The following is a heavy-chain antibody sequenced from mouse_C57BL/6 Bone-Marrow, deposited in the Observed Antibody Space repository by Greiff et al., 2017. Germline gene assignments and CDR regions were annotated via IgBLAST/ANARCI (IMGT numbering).Heavy chain of an antibody. V-gene: IGHV1-52*01. J-gene: IGHJ4*01. CDR3: ARYGDDESRDY. CDR1: GYTFTSSW. CDR2: IDPSDSET. Sequence: QVQLQQPGAELVWAGSSVKLSCKASGYTFTSSWMHWVKQRPIQGLEWIGNIDPSDSETHYNQKFKDKATLTVDKSSSTAYMQRSSLTSEDSAVYYGARYGDDESRDYWGQGTSVTVSS. D-gene: IGHD2-2*01.